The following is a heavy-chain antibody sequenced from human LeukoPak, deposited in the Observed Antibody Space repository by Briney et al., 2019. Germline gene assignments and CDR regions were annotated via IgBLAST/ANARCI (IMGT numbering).Heavy chain of an antibody. V-gene: IGHV3-23*01. CDR2: ISGSGGST. D-gene: IGHD2-2*02. J-gene: IGHJ3*02. CDR3: AKGGCSSTSCYTGAFDI. CDR1: GFTFSSYA. Sequence: PGGSLRLSCAASGFTFSSYAMSWVRQAPGKGLEWVPAISGSGGSTYYADSVKGRFTISRDNSKNALYLQMNSLRAEDTAVYYCAKGGCSSTSCYTGAFDIWGQGTMVTVSS.